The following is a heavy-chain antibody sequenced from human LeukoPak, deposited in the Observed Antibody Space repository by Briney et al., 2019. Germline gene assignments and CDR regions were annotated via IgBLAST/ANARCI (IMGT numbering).Heavy chain of an antibody. CDR2: ISYDGSNK. D-gene: IGHD6-19*01. Sequence: PGGPLRLSCAASGFTFSSYAMHWVRQAPGKGLEWVAVISYDGSNKYYADSVRGRFTISRDNSKNTLYLQLNSLRAKDTAVFYCARPYSSGWYGDFDYWGQGTLVTVSS. CDR3: ARPYSSGWYGDFDY. V-gene: IGHV3-30-3*01. CDR1: GFTFSSYA. J-gene: IGHJ4*02.